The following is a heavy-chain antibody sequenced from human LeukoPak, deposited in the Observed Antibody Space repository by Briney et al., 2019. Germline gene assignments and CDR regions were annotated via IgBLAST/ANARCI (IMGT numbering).Heavy chain of an antibody. CDR2: IYYSGST. J-gene: IGHJ3*02. CDR1: GGSISSYY. Sequence: PSETLSLTCTVSGGSISSYYWSWIRQPPGKGLEWIGYIYYSGSTNYNPSLKSRVTISVDTSKNQFSLKLSSVTAADTVVYYCARDLAYYGAFDIWGQGTMVTVSS. D-gene: IGHD3-10*01. CDR3: ARDLAYYGAFDI. V-gene: IGHV4-59*01.